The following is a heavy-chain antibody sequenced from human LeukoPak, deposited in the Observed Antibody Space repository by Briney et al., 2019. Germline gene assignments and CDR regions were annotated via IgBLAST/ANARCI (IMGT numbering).Heavy chain of an antibody. Sequence: ASETLSLTCTVSGDSITSGGYYWSWIRQRPGKGLEWIGYIYKTGSTYYNPSLKSRVTMSVDTSRNQFSLKVNSVTAADTAVYYCARGPYSGTNYLDYWGQGTLVTVSS. CDR2: IYKTGST. D-gene: IGHD1-26*01. V-gene: IGHV4-31*03. J-gene: IGHJ4*02. CDR1: GDSITSGGYY. CDR3: ARGPYSGTNYLDY.